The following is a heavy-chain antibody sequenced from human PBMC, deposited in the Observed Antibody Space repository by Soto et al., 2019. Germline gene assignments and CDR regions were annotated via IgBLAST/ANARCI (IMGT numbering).Heavy chain of an antibody. CDR1: GYTFTSYD. Sequence: GDSVKVSCKASGYTFTSYDINWVRQATGQGLEWMGWMNPNSGNTGYAQKFQGRVTMTRNTSISTAYMELSSLRSEDTAVYSCARGIVIAAAGNRWFEPWGQGTLVTVSS. CDR2: MNPNSGNT. CDR3: ARGIVIAAAGNRWFEP. J-gene: IGHJ5*02. V-gene: IGHV1-8*01. D-gene: IGHD6-13*01.